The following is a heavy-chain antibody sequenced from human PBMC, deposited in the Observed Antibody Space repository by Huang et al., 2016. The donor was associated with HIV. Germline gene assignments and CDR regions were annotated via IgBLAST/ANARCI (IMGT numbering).Heavy chain of an antibody. D-gene: IGHD3-10*01. V-gene: IGHV1-8*02. CDR3: ARYRGGHYMDV. CDR2: MNPNSGNT. Sequence: QVQLVQSGAEVKKPGASVKVSCKASGYTFTNYDFNWVRQATGQGLEWMGWMNPNSGNTNYAQKFQGRGTMTTNTSINTAYMELSSLRSEDTAVYYCARYRGGHYMDVWGKETTVTVSS. J-gene: IGHJ6*03. CDR1: GYTFTNYD.